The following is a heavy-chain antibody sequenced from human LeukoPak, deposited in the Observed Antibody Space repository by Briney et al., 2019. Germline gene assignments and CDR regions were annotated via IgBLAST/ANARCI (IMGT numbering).Heavy chain of an antibody. V-gene: IGHV4-4*07. J-gene: IGHJ6*02. CDR2: IYTSGST. Sequence: PSETLSLTCTVSGGSISSYYWSWIRQPAGKGLEWIGRIYTSGSTNYNPSLKSRVTTSVDTSKNQFSLKLSSVTAADTAVYYCARDRGYSNYYYYGMDVWGQGTTVTVSS. D-gene: IGHD5-18*01. CDR3: ARDRGYSNYYYYGMDV. CDR1: GGSISSYY.